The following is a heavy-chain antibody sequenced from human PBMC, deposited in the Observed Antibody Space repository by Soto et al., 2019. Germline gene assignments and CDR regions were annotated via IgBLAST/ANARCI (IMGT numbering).Heavy chain of an antibody. J-gene: IGHJ6*02. CDR2: ISPYSGNT. V-gene: IGHV1-18*01. D-gene: IGHD3-16*02. Sequence: QVQLVQSGAEVRKPGSSVKVSCKASGYIFVNYGIAWVRQAPGQGLEWMGWISPYSGNTHSASKVQGRLTMTTDTSTCTVYMDLVSLTSDETVVYYCAMVDHFVTPTPRDVWSQGTTFPASS. CDR1: GYIFVNYG. CDR3: AMVDHFVTPTPRDV.